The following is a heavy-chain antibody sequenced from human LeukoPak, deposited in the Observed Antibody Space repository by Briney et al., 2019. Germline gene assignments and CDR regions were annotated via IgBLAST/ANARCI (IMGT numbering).Heavy chain of an antibody. Sequence: GGSLRLSCAASGFTFSSYSMNWVRQAPGKGLEWVSSISSSSSYIYYGDSVKGRFTISRDNAKNSLYLQMNSLRAEDTAVYYCARDPTAMADLDYWGQRTLVTVSS. D-gene: IGHD5-18*01. J-gene: IGHJ4*02. CDR3: ARDPTAMADLDY. CDR1: GFTFSSYS. V-gene: IGHV3-21*01. CDR2: ISSSSSYI.